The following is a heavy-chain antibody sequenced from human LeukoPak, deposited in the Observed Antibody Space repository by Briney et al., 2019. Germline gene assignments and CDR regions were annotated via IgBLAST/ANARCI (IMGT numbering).Heavy chain of an antibody. CDR2: ISSSGSTI. V-gene: IGHV3-48*03. J-gene: IGHJ4*02. D-gene: IGHD3-3*01. CDR1: GFTFHYYG. Sequence: PGGSLRLPCAGSGFTFHYYGFNWVRQAPGKGLEWVSHISSSGSTIFYADSVKGRFTISRDNAKNSVFLQMNSLRAEDTAIYYCAGEDNYDDYYFDDWGQGTLVTVSS. CDR3: AGEDNYDDYYFDD.